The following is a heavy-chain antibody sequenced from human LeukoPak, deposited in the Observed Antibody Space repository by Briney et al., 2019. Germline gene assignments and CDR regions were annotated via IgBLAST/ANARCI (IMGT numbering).Heavy chain of an antibody. V-gene: IGHV4-59*02. CDR2: IYYTGST. Sequence: SETLSLTCTVSSGSVSDYYWSWIRQSPGKGLEWIGYIYYTGSTSYNPSLRSRATMSADTSKNQFSLKLSSVTAADTAVYYCASRKLGNDYWGQGTLVTVSS. CDR3: ASRKLGNDY. CDR1: SGSVSDYY. J-gene: IGHJ4*02. D-gene: IGHD7-27*01.